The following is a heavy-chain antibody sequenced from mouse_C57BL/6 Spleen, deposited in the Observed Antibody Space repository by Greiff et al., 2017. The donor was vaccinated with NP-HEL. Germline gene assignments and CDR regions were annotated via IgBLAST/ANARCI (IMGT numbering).Heavy chain of an antibody. CDR3: ARVTSLYAMDY. V-gene: IGHV5-16*01. J-gene: IGHJ4*01. CDR2: INYDGSST. CDR1: GFTFSDYY. D-gene: IGHD2-12*01. Sequence: EVKVVESEGGLVQPGSSMKLSCTASGFTFSDYYMAWVRQVPEKGLEWVANINYDGSSTYYLDSLKSRFIISRDNAKNILYLQMSSLKSEDTATYYCARVTSLYAMDYWGQGTSVTVSS.